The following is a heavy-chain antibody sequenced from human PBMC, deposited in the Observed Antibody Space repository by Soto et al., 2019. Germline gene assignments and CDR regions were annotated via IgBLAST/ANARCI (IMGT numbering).Heavy chain of an antibody. D-gene: IGHD6-19*01. CDR3: ARVQQWLVPGDYYYYYGMDV. V-gene: IGHV1-2*02. CDR1: GYTFTDYY. J-gene: IGHJ6*02. CDR2: INPNSGGT. Sequence: ASVKVSCKASGYTFTDYYMHWVRQAPGQGLEWMGWINPNSGGTNYAQNFQGRVTMTRDTSTSKAYMELRSLRSDDTAVYYCARVQQWLVPGDYYYYYGMDVSGQGTTVTVSS.